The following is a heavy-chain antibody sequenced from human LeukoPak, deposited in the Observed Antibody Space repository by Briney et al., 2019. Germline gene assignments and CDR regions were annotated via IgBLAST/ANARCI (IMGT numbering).Heavy chain of an antibody. J-gene: IGHJ4*02. CDR2: IIPILGIA. Sequence: SVKVSCKASGGTFSSYAISWVRQAPGQGLEWMGRIIPILGIANYAQKFQGRVTITADKSTSTAYMELSSLRSEDTAVYYCARIAAAGPAFDYWGQGTLVTVSS. CDR1: GGTFSSYA. D-gene: IGHD6-13*01. CDR3: ARIAAAGPAFDY. V-gene: IGHV1-69*04.